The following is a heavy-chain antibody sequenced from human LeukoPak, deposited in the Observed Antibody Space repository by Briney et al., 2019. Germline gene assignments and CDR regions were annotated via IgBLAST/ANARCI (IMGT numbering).Heavy chain of an antibody. CDR1: GFTFSSYN. V-gene: IGHV3-48*01. CDR3: ARMAATGNFDY. CDR2: ISSGSSNI. Sequence: PGGSLRLSCAASGFTFSSYNMNWVRQAPGKGLEWVSYISSGSSNIYYADFVKGRFTISRDNAKNSLYLQLNSLRAEDTAVYYCARMAATGNFDYWGQGTLVTASS. D-gene: IGHD6-13*01. J-gene: IGHJ4*02.